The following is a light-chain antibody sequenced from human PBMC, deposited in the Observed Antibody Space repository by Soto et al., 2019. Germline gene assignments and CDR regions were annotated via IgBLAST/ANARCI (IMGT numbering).Light chain of an antibody. CDR1: QSVSSY. J-gene: IGKJ5*01. Sequence: EIVLTQSPATLSLSPGERATLSCRASQSVSSYLAWYQQKPGQAPRLLIYDASNRATGIPARFSGSGSGTDFPLTIRSLEPDEFAVYYCPQPCNWPITFGPRTRLEIK. CDR2: DAS. V-gene: IGKV3-11*01. CDR3: PQPCNWPIT.